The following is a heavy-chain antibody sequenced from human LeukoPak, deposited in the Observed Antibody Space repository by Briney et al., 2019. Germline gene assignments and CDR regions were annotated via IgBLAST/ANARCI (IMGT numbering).Heavy chain of an antibody. CDR1: GYTFTGYY. CDR3: ARDKDTGYETFDY. V-gene: IGHV1-2*02. D-gene: IGHD5-12*01. CDR2: INPNNGGT. J-gene: IGHJ4*02. Sequence: ASVKVSCKASGYTFTGYYIHWVRQAPGQGLEWMGWINPNNGGTNYAQKFQGRVTMTRDTSISTAYMELNRLRSDDTAVYYCARDKDTGYETFDYWGQGTPVTVSS.